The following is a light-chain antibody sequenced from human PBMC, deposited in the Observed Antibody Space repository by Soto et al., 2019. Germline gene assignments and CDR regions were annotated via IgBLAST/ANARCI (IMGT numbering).Light chain of an antibody. CDR3: QYYCRSPPSWT. V-gene: IGKV3-20*01. J-gene: IGKJ1*01. Sequence: EIVLTQSPGTLSLSPGERATLSCRASQSVSSNYLAWYQQKPGQPPRLLISDASSRATGIPDRFSGSGSGTVFTLTISGLEPEDFAVYYCQYYCRSPPSWTFGQGTKVQIK. CDR2: DAS. CDR1: QSVSSNY.